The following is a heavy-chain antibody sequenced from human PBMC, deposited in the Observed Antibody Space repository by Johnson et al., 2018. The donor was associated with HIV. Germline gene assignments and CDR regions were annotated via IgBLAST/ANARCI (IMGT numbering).Heavy chain of an antibody. CDR1: GFTFSSYA. J-gene: IGHJ3*02. V-gene: IGHV3-30*04. CDR2: ISYDGSNK. Sequence: QVQLVESGGGLVQPGGSLRLSCAASGFTFSSYAMHWVRQAPGKALEWVAIISYDGSNKYYADSVKGRFTISRDNSKNTVYLRMNTLRAEDTAVYYCAPWTAIWGQGTMVTVSS. D-gene: IGHD3/OR15-3a*01. CDR3: APWTAI.